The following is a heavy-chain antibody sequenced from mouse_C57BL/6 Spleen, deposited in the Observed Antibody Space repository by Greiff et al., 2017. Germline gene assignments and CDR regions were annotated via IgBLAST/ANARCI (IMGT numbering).Heavy chain of an antibody. D-gene: IGHD1-1*01. J-gene: IGHJ4*01. CDR3: ARSDYGSDYAMDY. V-gene: IGHV1-64*01. CDR1: GYTFTSYW. CDR2: IHPNSGST. Sequence: QVQLQQPGAELVKPGASVKLSCKASGYTFTSYWMHWVKQRPGQGLEWIGMIHPNSGSTNYNAKFKSKATLTVDKSSSPAYMQLSSLTSEDSEVDDCARSDYGSDYAMDYWGQGTTVTVSS.